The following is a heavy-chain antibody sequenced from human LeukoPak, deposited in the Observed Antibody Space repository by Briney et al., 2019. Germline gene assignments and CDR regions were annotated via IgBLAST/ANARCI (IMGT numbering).Heavy chain of an antibody. J-gene: IGHJ4*02. CDR3: ARMYLWELPDY. V-gene: IGHV4-34*12. D-gene: IGHD1-26*01. CDR2: IIHSGST. CDR1: GGSFRGYY. Sequence: SETLSLTCAVYGGSFRGYYWSWIRQPPGKGLEWIGEIIHSGSTNYNPSLKSRVTISEDTSKNQFSLKLSSVTAADTAVYYCARMYLWELPDYWGQGTLVTVSS.